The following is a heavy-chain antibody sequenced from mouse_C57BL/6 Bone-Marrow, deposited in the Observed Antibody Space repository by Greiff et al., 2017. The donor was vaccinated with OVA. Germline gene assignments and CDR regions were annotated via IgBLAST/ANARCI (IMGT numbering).Heavy chain of an antibody. V-gene: IGHV1-39*01. J-gene: IGHJ3*01. CDR3: AREVYNDDGGRFAD. CDR1: GYSFTDYN. D-gene: IGHD2-4*01. CDR2: INPNYGTT. Sequence: VQLQQSGPELVKPGASVKISCKASGYSFTDYNMNWVKQSTGKSLEWIGVINPNYGTTSYNQKFKGKATLTVDQSSSTAYMQLNSLTSEDSAVYNGAREVYNDDGGRFADWGQGTLVTVSA.